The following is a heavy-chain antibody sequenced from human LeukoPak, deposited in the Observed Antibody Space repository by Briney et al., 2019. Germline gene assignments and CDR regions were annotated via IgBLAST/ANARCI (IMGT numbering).Heavy chain of an antibody. CDR3: AKAHDYSSTWANDAFDI. J-gene: IGHJ3*02. D-gene: IGHD4-11*01. CDR1: GFTFSNYA. Sequence: GGSLRLSCAASGFTFSNYAMTWVRQAPGKGLEWVSAISGSGGSTYYADSVKGRFTISRDNSKNTLFLQMNSLRAEDTAVYYCAKAHDYSSTWANDAFDIWGQGTMVTVSS. V-gene: IGHV3-23*01. CDR2: ISGSGGST.